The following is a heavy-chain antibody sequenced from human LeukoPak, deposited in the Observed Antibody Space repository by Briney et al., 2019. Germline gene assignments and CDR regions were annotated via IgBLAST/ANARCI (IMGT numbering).Heavy chain of an antibody. J-gene: IGHJ4*02. Sequence: ASVKVSCKASGYTFTGYYMHWVRQAPGQGLEWMGWINPNSGGTNHAQKFQGRVTMTRDTSISTAYMELSRLRSDDTAVYYCATIAVANPFDYWGQGTLVTVSS. CDR3: ATIAVANPFDY. CDR1: GYTFTGYY. D-gene: IGHD6-19*01. V-gene: IGHV1-2*02. CDR2: INPNSGGT.